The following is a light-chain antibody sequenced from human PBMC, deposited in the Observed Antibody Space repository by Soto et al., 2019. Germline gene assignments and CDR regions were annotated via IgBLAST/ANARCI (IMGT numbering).Light chain of an antibody. Sequence: QSALTQPASVSGSPGQSITISCTGTSSDVGSYNLVSWYQQHPGKAPKLMIYEGSKRPSGVSNRFSGSKSGNTASLTISGLQAEDEADYYCCSYAPPNWVFGGGTQLTVL. CDR3: CSYAPPNWV. CDR2: EGS. J-gene: IGLJ3*02. CDR1: SSDVGSYNL. V-gene: IGLV2-23*01.